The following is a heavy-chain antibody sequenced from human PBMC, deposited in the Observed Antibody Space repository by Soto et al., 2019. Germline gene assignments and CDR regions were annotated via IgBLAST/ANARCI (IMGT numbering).Heavy chain of an antibody. V-gene: IGHV3-33*01. CDR1: GFTFSSYG. D-gene: IGHD3-22*01. CDR3: ARDYYDSSGYYYVGALGP. J-gene: IGHJ5*02. CDR2: IWYDGSNK. Sequence: PGGSLRLSCAASGFTFSSYGMHWVRQAPGKGLEWVAVIWYDGSNKYYADSVKGRFTISRDNSKNTLCLQMNSLRAEDTAVYYCARDYYDSSGYYYVGALGPWGQGTLVTVSS.